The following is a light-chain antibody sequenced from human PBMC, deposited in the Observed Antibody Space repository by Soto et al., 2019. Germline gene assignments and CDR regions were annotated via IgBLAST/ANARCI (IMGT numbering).Light chain of an antibody. J-gene: IGKJ2*01. CDR2: GAS. CDR1: QSVSSSY. V-gene: IGKV3-20*01. Sequence: EIVLTQSPGTLSLSPGERATLSCRASQSVSSSYLAWYQQKPGQAPRLLIYGASSRATGIPDRFSGSGSGTDCTLTISRLEPDDFAVYYCQQYGSSPYTFGQGTKLEIK. CDR3: QQYGSSPYT.